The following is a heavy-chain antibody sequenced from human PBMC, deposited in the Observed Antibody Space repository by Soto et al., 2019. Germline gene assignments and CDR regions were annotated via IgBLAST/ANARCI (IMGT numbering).Heavy chain of an antibody. Sequence: QVQLVQSGAEVKKPGASVKVSCKASGYTFTNYDINWVRQAPGQGLEWMGWISAYNGDTNYAQKLQGRVTMTTDTSTSTAYMELRSLRSDDTAVYYCARSGLPDPVVVVGHTPFDPWGQGTLVTVPS. CDR1: GYTFTNYD. CDR3: ARSGLPDPVVVVGHTPFDP. J-gene: IGHJ5*02. D-gene: IGHD2-15*01. CDR2: ISAYNGDT. V-gene: IGHV1-18*01.